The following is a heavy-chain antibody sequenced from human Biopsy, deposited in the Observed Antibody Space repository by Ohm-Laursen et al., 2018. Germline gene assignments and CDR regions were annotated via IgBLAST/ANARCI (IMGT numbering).Heavy chain of an antibody. CDR1: GYTFTSYD. V-gene: IGHV1-8*01. Sequence: AASVKVSCKASGYTFTSYDITWVRQASGQGPEWIGWLNPVSGNSNFGQKFRGRVTVTSDTSISTAYMELSGLTYDDTATYYCGRAVRNQLLTDPWGQGTLVTVTS. CDR3: GRAVRNQLLTDP. CDR2: LNPVSGNS. J-gene: IGHJ5*02. D-gene: IGHD1-7*01.